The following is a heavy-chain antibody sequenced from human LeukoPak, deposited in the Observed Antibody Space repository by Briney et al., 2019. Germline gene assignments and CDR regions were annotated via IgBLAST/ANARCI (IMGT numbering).Heavy chain of an antibody. CDR1: GFTFSNYS. CDR3: ARDPDTAMVRPL. V-gene: IGHV3-21*01. Sequence: AGGSLRLSCVVSGFTFSNYSMNWVRQAPGKGLEWVSSISSSSSYIYYADSVKGRFTISRDNAKNSLYLQMNSLRAEDTAVYYCARDPDTAMVRPLWGQGTLVTVSS. J-gene: IGHJ4*02. CDR2: ISSSSSYI. D-gene: IGHD5-18*01.